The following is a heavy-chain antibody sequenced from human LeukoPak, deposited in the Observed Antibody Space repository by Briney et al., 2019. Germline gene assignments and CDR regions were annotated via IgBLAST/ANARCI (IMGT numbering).Heavy chain of an antibody. CDR1: GGTFSSYA. CDR3: ARSGAEITRLYDY. D-gene: IGHD3-16*01. Sequence: ASVKVSCKASGGTFSSYAISWVRQAPGQGLEWMGGIIPIFGTANYAQKFQGRVTIIADESTSTAYMELSSLKSDDTAVYYCARSGAEITRLYDYWGQGTLVTVSS. J-gene: IGHJ4*02. CDR2: IIPIFGTA. V-gene: IGHV1-69*13.